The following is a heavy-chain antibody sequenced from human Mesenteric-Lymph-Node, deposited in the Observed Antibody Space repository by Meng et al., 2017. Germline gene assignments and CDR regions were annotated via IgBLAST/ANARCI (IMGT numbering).Heavy chain of an antibody. CDR2: IIAVFGIP. CDR1: GGIFSSYV. CDR3: ARDRRWELHYYYGMDV. V-gene: IGHV1-69*05. J-gene: IGHJ6*02. Sequence: SVKVSCKASGGIFSSYVISWLRQAPGQGLEWMGGIIAVFGIPNYAQKFQGRVTITTDDSTSTAYMELSGLRPEDTAVYYCARDRRWELHYYYGMDVWGQGTTVTVSS. D-gene: IGHD1-26*01.